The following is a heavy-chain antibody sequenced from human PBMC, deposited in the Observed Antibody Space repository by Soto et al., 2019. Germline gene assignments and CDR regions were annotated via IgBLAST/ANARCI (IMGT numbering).Heavy chain of an antibody. Sequence: GGSLRLSCAASGFTFSSYWMHWVRQAPGKGLVWVSRINSDGSSTSYADSVKGRFTISRDNAKNTLYLQMNSLRAEDTAVYYCGRDPTYYDISTDYHYYGMEVWGQGTTVTVTS. V-gene: IGHV3-74*01. J-gene: IGHJ6*02. D-gene: IGHD3-9*01. CDR2: INSDGSST. CDR3: GRDPTYYDISTDYHYYGMEV. CDR1: GFTFSSYW.